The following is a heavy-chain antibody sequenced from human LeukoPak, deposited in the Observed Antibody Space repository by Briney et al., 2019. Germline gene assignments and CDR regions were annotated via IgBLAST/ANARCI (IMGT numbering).Heavy chain of an antibody. Sequence: ASVKVSCKASGFTFTSSAMQWVRQARGQRLEWIGWIVVGSGNTNYAQKFQERVTITRDMSTSTAYMELSSLRSEDTAVYYCAAVLGELLWFDPWGQGTLVTVSP. V-gene: IGHV1-58*02. D-gene: IGHD3-10*01. CDR2: IVVGSGNT. CDR1: GFTFTSSA. CDR3: AAVLGELLWFDP. J-gene: IGHJ5*02.